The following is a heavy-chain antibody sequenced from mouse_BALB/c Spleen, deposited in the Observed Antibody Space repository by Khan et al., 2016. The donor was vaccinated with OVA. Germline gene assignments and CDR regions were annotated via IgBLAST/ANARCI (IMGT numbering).Heavy chain of an antibody. CDR1: GLTFSRYS. CDR2: ISRGGSYT. Sequence: EVELVESGGGLVKPGQSLKPSCAASGLTFSRYSMSWVRQTPEKRLEWVASISRGGSYTYYPANVKGRFTLSRDNANNTLYLHVSSLRSEDTDIYYCARHEDYYGSRPCFDYWGQGTTLTVSS. D-gene: IGHD1-1*01. CDR3: ARHEDYYGSRPCFDY. J-gene: IGHJ2*01. V-gene: IGHV5-9-3*01.